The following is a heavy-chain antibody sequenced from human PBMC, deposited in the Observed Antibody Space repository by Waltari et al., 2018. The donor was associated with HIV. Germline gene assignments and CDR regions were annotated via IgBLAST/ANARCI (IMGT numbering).Heavy chain of an antibody. D-gene: IGHD3-16*01. CDR2: IYPGDSDT. J-gene: IGHJ3*02. CDR3: ARHFHGPPLYEADAFDI. Sequence: EVQLVQSGAEVKKPGESLKISCKGSGYSFTSYWIGWVRQMPGKGLEWMGIIYPGDSDTRDSPSFQGQGTISADKSISTAYLQWSSLKASDTAMYYCARHFHGPPLYEADAFDIWGQGTMVTVSS. V-gene: IGHV5-51*01. CDR1: GYSFTSYW.